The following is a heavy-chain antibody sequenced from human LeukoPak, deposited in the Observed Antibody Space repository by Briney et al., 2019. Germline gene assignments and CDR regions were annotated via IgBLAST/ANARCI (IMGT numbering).Heavy chain of an antibody. J-gene: IGHJ5*02. Sequence: SGTLSLTCTVSGSSISSYCWSWVRQPPGKGLEWIGYIFTSGSTDYNPSLKSRVTMSVDTSKNQLSMELRFLTAADTAVYYCATSHDVKTAPYDPWGQGNLVTVSS. CDR3: ATSHDVKTAPYDP. CDR2: IFTSGST. D-gene: IGHD2-21*01. CDR1: GSSISSYC. V-gene: IGHV4-4*09.